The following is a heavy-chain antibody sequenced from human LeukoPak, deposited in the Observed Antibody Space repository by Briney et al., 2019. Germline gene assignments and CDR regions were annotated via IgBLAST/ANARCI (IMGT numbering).Heavy chain of an antibody. CDR2: IYHSGST. V-gene: IGHV4-38-2*02. CDR3: ARRGRYSYGASDY. J-gene: IGHJ4*02. Sequence: SETLSLTCTVSGYSISSGYYWGWIRQPPGKGLEWIGSIYHSGSTYYNPSLKSRVTISVDTSKNQFSLKLSSVTAADTAVYYCARRGRYSYGASDYWGQGTLVTVSS. CDR1: GYSISSGYY. D-gene: IGHD5-18*01.